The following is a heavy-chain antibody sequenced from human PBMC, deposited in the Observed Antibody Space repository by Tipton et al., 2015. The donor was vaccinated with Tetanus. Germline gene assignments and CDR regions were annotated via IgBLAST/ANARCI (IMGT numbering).Heavy chain of an antibody. Sequence: SLRLSCAASGFTFSDYSMNWVRQAPGKGLEWVSSISGSSNYIYYADSVKGRFTISRANAKNSLYLQMNSLRPEDTAFYYCTKDVTPGGTDFWGQGTLVTVSS. D-gene: IGHD1-14*01. J-gene: IGHJ4*02. CDR2: ISGSSNYI. CDR1: GFTFSDYS. CDR3: TKDVTPGGTDF. V-gene: IGHV3-21*04.